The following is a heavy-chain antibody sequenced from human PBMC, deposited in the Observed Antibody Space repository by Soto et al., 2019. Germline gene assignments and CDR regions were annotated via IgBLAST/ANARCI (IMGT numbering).Heavy chain of an antibody. CDR2: IIPIFGTA. CDR3: AREGASNPILGYGMDV. D-gene: IGHD4-4*01. J-gene: IGHJ6*02. Sequence: SVKVSCKASGGTFSSYAISWVRQAPGQGLEWMGGIIPIFGTANYAQKFQGRVTITADESTSTAYMELSSLRSEDTAVYYCAREGASNPILGYGMDVWGQGIRVTVSS. CDR1: GGTFSSYA. V-gene: IGHV1-69*13.